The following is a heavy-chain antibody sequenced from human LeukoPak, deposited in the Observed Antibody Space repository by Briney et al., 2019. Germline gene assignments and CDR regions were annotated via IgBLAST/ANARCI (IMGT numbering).Heavy chain of an antibody. V-gene: IGHV1-2*02. CDR3: ARASSGYYL. CDR2: INPNSGGT. CDR1: GYSFTSYW. J-gene: IGHJ5*02. Sequence: GESLKISCKGSGYSFTSYWIGWVRQAPGQGLEWMGWINPNSGGTNYAQKFQGRVTMTRDTSISTAYMELSRLRSDDTAVYYCARASSGYYLWGQGTLVTVSS. D-gene: IGHD3-22*01.